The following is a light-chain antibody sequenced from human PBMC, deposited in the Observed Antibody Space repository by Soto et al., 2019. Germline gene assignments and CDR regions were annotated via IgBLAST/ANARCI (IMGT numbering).Light chain of an antibody. V-gene: IGLV1-44*01. CDR1: SSNIGSGT. CDR3: AAWDVSLNGLYV. CDR2: NNN. J-gene: IGLJ1*01. Sequence: QSVLTQPPSASGTPGQRVTISCSGSSSNIGSGTVNWYQQLPGTAPKLLIYNNNQWPSGVPDRFSGSKSGTSASLAISGLQSEDEADNYCAAWDVSLNGLYVFGTGTKLTVL.